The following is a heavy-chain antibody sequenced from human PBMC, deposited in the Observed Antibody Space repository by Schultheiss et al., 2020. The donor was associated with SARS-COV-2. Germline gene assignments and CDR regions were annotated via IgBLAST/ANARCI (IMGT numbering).Heavy chain of an antibody. Sequence: ASVKVSCKASGYTFTSYDINWVRQATGQGLEWMGWMNPNSGNTGYAQKFQGRVTMTRDTSTSTAYMELSSLRSEDTAVYYCARIVGATTDRLDWFDPWGQGTLVTVSS. CDR2: MNPNSGNT. J-gene: IGHJ5*02. CDR3: ARIVGATTDRLDWFDP. D-gene: IGHD1-26*01. CDR1: GYTFTSYD. V-gene: IGHV1-8*01.